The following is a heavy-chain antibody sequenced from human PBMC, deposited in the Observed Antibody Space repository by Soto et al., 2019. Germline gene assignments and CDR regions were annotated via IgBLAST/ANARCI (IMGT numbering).Heavy chain of an antibody. D-gene: IGHD3-9*01. CDR2: INAGNGNT. CDR3: ARDPDILTGYHYYYGMDV. V-gene: IGHV1-3*01. CDR1: GYTFTSYA. Sequence: GASVKVSCKASGYTFTSYAMHWVRQAPGQRLEWMGWINAGNGNTKYSQKFQGRVTITRDTSASTAYMELSSLRSEDTAVYYCARDPDILTGYHYYYGMDVWGQGTTVTVSS. J-gene: IGHJ6*02.